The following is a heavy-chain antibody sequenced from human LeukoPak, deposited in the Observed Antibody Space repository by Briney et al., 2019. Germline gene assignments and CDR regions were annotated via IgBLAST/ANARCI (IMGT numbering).Heavy chain of an antibody. CDR2: IFGGGTI. CDR3: ARGGIPAVLYYFDY. V-gene: IGHV3-66*01. D-gene: IGHD3-10*01. CDR1: GFTVSNNF. J-gene: IGHJ4*02. Sequence: PGGSLRLSCAASGFTVSNNFMTWVRQAPGKGLEWVSVIFGGGTIYYADSVKGRFTISRDTSKNTLYLQMNSLSAEDTAVYYCARGGIPAVLYYFDYWGQGTLVTVSS.